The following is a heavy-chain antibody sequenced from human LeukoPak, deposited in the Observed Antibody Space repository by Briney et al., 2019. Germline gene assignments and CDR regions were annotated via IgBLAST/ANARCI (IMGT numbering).Heavy chain of an antibody. CDR2: IFPSGGEI. D-gene: IGHD3-10*01. Sequence: GGSLRLSCAASGFPFSTFAMIWVRQPPGKGLEWVSSIFPSGGEIHYADSVRGRFTISRDNSKSTLSLQMNSLRAEDTAVYYCAKGKKGLLFVRGTEFDYWGPGTLVTVSS. CDR3: AKGKKGLLFVRGTEFDY. J-gene: IGHJ4*02. CDR1: GFPFSTFA. V-gene: IGHV3-23*01.